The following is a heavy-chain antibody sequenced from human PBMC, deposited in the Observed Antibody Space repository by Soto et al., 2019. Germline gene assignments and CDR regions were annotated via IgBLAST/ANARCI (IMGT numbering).Heavy chain of an antibody. CDR2: INAGNGNT. CDR1: GYTFTSYG. CDR3: ATGDEARYCTNGVCYYYYYYMYV. D-gene: IGHD2-8*01. Sequence: ASVRVSCKASGYTFTSYGMPWVRQAPGQRLEWMGWINAGNGNTKYSQKFQGRVTITRDTSASTAYMELSSLRSEDTAVYYCATGDEARYCTNGVCYYYYYYMYVWGKGTTVTIS. J-gene: IGHJ6*03. V-gene: IGHV1-3*01.